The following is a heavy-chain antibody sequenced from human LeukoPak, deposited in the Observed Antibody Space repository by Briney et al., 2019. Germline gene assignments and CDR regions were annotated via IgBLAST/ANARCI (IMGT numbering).Heavy chain of an antibody. D-gene: IGHD6-13*01. CDR1: GFTFSSYA. V-gene: IGHV3-23*01. CDR3: AKDYRYAIAAAGRRYNWFDS. J-gene: IGHJ5*01. CDR2: VSGSGGST. Sequence: GGSLRLSCAASGFTFSSYAMSWVRQAPGKGLEWVSAVSGSGGSTYYADSVQGRFTISRDDSKNTLYLQMNSLRAEDTAVYYCAKDYRYAIAAAGRRYNWFDSWGQGTLVTVSS.